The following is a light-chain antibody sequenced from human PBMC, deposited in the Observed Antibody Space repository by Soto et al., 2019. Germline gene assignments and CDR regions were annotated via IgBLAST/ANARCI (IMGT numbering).Light chain of an antibody. CDR1: ARDVGGYNY. Sequence: QSALTQPPSVSGSPAQSMTISCTGTARDVGGYNYVSWYQQHPGNAPKLMIHAVSNRPSGISSRFSGSKSGNTASLTISGLQSEDDADYFCCSYTSMTTYVFGTGTKVTVL. V-gene: IGLV2-14*01. CDR3: CSYTSMTTYV. J-gene: IGLJ1*01. CDR2: AVS.